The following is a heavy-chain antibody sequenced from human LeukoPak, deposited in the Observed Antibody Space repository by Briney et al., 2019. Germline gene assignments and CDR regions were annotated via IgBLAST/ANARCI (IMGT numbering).Heavy chain of an antibody. J-gene: IGHJ5*01. CDR2: IKQGGREE. Sequence: PGGSLRLSCVASEFIFSDYCISCVRQAPGKWLELVANIKQGGREEKYVGSVKGRFPITRHDAKSTLYLPMDSLSGDDTAVYYCARDSGGWFDSWGRGTLVTVSS. CDR3: ARDSGGWFDS. CDR1: EFIFSDYC. V-gene: IGHV3-7*03. D-gene: IGHD3-10*01.